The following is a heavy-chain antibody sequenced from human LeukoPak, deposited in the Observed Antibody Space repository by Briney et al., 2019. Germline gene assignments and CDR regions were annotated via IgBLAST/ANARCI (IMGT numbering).Heavy chain of an antibody. Sequence: SETLSLTCGVSGGSISNTNWWTWVRQPRGKGLEWIGEVNLQGSTNYNPSLKSRVAISVDKSENHISLKLASVTAADTAVYYCARTTHPDAKDWPYFDYWGQGILVTVSS. CDR2: VNLQGST. CDR1: GGSISNTNW. D-gene: IGHD3-9*01. V-gene: IGHV4-4*02. J-gene: IGHJ4*02. CDR3: ARTTHPDAKDWPYFDY.